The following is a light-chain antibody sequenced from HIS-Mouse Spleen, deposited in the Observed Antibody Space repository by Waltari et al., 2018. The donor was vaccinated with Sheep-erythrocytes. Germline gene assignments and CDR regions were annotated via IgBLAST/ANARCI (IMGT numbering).Light chain of an antibody. CDR3: QQRSNWYT. CDR2: DAS. Sequence: EIVLTQSPATLSLSPGERATPSCRASQSVSSDVAWYQQKPGQAPRLLIYDASNRATGIPARFSGSGSGTDFTLTISSLEPEDFAVYYCQQRSNWYTFGQGTKLEIK. J-gene: IGKJ2*01. V-gene: IGKV3-11*01. CDR1: QSVSSD.